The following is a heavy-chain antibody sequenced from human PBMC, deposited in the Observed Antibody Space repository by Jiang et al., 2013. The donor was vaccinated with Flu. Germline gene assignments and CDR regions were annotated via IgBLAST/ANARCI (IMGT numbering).Heavy chain of an antibody. Sequence: EVQLLESGGGLVQPGGSLRVSCSASGLTFSSSSMHWVRQAPGMGLEYVSGITSDGMKTYYADSVKDRFIISRDNSKNIMYLQISSLRPEDTAVYYCVRDSGTFCSGVYCFGWFDPWGQGTLVTVSS. CDR2: ITSDGMKT. D-gene: IGHD2-15*01. CDR1: GLTFSSSS. CDR3: VRDSGTFCSGVYCFGWFDP. V-gene: IGHV3-64D*08. J-gene: IGHJ5*02.